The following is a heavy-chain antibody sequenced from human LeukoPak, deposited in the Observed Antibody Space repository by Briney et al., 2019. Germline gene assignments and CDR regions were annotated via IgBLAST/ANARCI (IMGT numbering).Heavy chain of an antibody. CDR1: GFTFSDYY. CDR3: SSYYREAVAGTYYYYGMDV. J-gene: IGHJ6*02. CDR2: MCSSSSYT. D-gene: IGHD6-19*01. V-gene: IGHV3-11*03. Sequence: AGSLRLSCAASGFTFSDYYMSWICQAPGQGLDWVSYMCSSSSYTNYADSVKGRFTISRDNAKSSLYLQMISLRAEDTAVYYCSSYYREAVAGTYYYYGMDVWGQGTTVTVSS.